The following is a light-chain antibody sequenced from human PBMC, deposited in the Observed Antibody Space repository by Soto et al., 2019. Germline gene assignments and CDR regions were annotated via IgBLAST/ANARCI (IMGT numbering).Light chain of an antibody. V-gene: IGKV3-15*01. CDR2: GAS. J-gene: IGKJ4*01. CDR1: QSVSSN. Sequence: EIVMTQSPATLSVSPGERATLSCRASQSVSSNLAWYQQKPGQAPRLLIYGASTRATGIPARFSGSGSGTEFTLTISSLQFEDFAVYYCQQYDNWPLTVGGGTKVDSK. CDR3: QQYDNWPLT.